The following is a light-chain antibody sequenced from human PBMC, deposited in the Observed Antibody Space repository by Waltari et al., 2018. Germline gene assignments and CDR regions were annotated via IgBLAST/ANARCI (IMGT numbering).Light chain of an antibody. CDR2: WAS. CDR3: QQYYEGPAT. J-gene: IGKJ2*01. V-gene: IGKV4-1*01. CDR1: QSIFYRSNNKNY. Sequence: DIVMTQSPDSLPVSLGERATFNCKSSQSIFYRSNNKNYLAWYQHKPGQPPKLPISWASTRASGVPDRFSGSGSGTDFTLTINSVQAGDVAVYYCQQYYEGPATFGQGTKLEIK.